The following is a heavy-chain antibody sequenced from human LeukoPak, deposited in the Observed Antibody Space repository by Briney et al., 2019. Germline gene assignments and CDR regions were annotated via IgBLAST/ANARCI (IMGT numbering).Heavy chain of an antibody. V-gene: IGHV3-74*01. Sequence: GGSLRLSCAASGFTFSSYLMHWVRQAPGKGLVWVSRINTDGSTTNYAASVKGRFTISRDNAKNTLYLQMNNLRVEDTAVYYCARDLDYKLDYWGQGTLVTVSS. D-gene: IGHD4/OR15-4a*01. CDR2: INTDGSTT. CDR3: ARDLDYKLDY. CDR1: GFTFSSYL. J-gene: IGHJ4*02.